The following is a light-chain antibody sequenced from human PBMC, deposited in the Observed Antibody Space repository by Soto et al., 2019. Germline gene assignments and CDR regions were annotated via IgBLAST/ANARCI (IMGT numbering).Light chain of an antibody. Sequence: QSALTQPASVSGSPGQSITISCTGTSSDVGSYNLVSWYQQHPGKAPKLMIYGVSKRPSGVSNRFSGSKSGNTASLTISGLQAEDEADYYCCSYAGSSPPWIFGTGTKVTGL. CDR3: CSYAGSSPPWI. CDR2: GVS. CDR1: SSDVGSYNL. V-gene: IGLV2-23*02. J-gene: IGLJ1*01.